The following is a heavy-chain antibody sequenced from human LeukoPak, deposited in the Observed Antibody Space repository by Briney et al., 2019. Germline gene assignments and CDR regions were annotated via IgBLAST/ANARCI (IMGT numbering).Heavy chain of an antibody. D-gene: IGHD2-15*01. V-gene: IGHV4-38-2*02. CDR1: GYSISSGYY. Sequence: SENLSLTCTVSGYSISSGYYWGWIRQPPGKGLEWIGSIYHSGSTYYNPSLKSRVTISVDTSKNQFSLKLSSVTAADTAVYYCARPQYCSGGSCYGNNWFDPWGQGTLVTVSS. CDR2: IYHSGST. CDR3: ARPQYCSGGSCYGNNWFDP. J-gene: IGHJ5*02.